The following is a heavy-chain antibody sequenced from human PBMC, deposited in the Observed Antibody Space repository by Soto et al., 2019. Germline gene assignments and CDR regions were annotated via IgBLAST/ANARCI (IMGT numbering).Heavy chain of an antibody. CDR2: INPNSGDT. CDR1: GPSFTGHY. D-gene: IGHD3-3*02. Sequence: ASVKVSCKVSGPSFTGHYMHWVRQAPGQGLEWMGWINPNSGDTNYARKFQGRVTMTMDTSIKTVYMELSSLRSDETAVYYCATAQIGFLDWLPDNYYYGMDVWGQGTTVTVSS. CDR3: ATAQIGFLDWLPDNYYYGMDV. J-gene: IGHJ6*02. V-gene: IGHV1-2*02.